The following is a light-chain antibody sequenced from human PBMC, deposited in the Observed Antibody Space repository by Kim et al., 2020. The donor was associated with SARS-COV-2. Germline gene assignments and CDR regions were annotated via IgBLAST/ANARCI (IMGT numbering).Light chain of an antibody. CDR2: AAS. CDR3: QQYNSYPWT. J-gene: IGKJ1*01. CDR1: QGISSY. Sequence: ASVGDRVTITCRASQGISSYLAWYQQKPGKAPKLLIYAASTLQSGVPSRFSGSGSGTDFTLTISCLQSEDFATYYCQQYNSYPWTFGQGTKVDIK. V-gene: IGKV1-8*01.